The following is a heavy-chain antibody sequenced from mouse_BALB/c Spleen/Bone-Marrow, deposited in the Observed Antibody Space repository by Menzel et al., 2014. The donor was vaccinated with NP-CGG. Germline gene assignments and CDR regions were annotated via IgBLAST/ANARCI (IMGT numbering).Heavy chain of an antibody. CDR3: ARSDGYRAMDY. J-gene: IGHJ4*01. D-gene: IGHD2-3*01. V-gene: IGHV1-82*01. CDR2: IYPGDGDT. Sequence: QVQLQQSGPELVKPGASVKISCKASGYAFSTSWMNWVKQRPGQGLEWIGRIYPGDGDTNYNGKFKGKATLTADKSSSTAYMQLSSLTSEDSAVYFCARSDGYRAMDYWGQGTSVTVSS. CDR1: GYAFSTSW.